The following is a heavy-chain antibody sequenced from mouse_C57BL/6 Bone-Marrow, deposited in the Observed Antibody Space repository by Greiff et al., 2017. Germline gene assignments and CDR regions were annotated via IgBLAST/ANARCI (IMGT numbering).Heavy chain of an antibody. CDR1: GYTFTSYW. CDR2: IHPNSGST. V-gene: IGHV1-64*01. J-gene: IGHJ4*01. D-gene: IGHD1-1*01. Sequence: QVQLQQPGAELVKPGASVKLSCKASGYTFTSYWMHWVKQRPGQGLEWIGMIHPNSGSTNYNEKFKSKATLTVDKSSSTAYMQLSSLTSEDSAVYYCARGGGITTVVERDYYAMDVWGKGTSVTVSS. CDR3: ARGGGITTVVERDYYAMDV.